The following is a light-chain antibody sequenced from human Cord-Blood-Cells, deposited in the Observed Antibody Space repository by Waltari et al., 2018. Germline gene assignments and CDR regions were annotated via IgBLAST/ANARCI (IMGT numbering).Light chain of an antibody. J-gene: IGLJ2*01. CDR3: AAWDDSLSGVV. CDR1: SSNIGSNY. CDR2: RNN. V-gene: IGLV1-47*01. Sequence: QSVLTQPPSASGTPGQRVTISCSGRSSNIGSNYVYWYQQLPGTAPKLLIYRNNQGPSGAPDRFSGSKSGNSASLAISGLRSEDEADYYCAAWDDSLSGVVCGGGTKLTVL.